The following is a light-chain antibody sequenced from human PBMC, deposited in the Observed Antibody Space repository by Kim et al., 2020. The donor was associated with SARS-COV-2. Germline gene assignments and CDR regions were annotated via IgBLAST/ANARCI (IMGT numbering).Light chain of an antibody. CDR2: RDS. CDR1: NIGSKN. V-gene: IGLV3-9*01. Sequence: ALGQTARITCGVNNIGSKNVHWYQQKPGQAPVLVIYRDSNRPSGIPERFSGSNSGNTATLTISRAQAGDEADYYCQVWDSSTAEVVFGGGTKLTVL. CDR3: QVWDSSTAEVV. J-gene: IGLJ2*01.